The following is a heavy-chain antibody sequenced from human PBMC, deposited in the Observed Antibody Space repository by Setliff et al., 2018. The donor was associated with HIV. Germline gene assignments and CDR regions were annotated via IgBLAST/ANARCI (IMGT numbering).Heavy chain of an antibody. CDR3: ARVSGGRPGNYYYAMDV. Sequence: ASVKVSCKASGYTFSQYALHWVRQAPGQRLEWMGWINTGNENTRYSQKFQGRVSIIRDTSANTAYMELTNLRSDDSAIYYCARVSGGRPGNYYYAMDVWSQGTTVTVSS. CDR2: INTGNENT. CDR1: GYTFSQYA. V-gene: IGHV1-3*04. J-gene: IGHJ6*02. D-gene: IGHD1-26*01.